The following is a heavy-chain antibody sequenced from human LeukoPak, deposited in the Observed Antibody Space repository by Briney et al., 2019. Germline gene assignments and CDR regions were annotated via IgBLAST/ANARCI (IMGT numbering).Heavy chain of an antibody. D-gene: IGHD4-17*01. CDR2: ISGSGGNT. CDR1: GFTFSSYA. V-gene: IGHV3-23*01. J-gene: IGHJ5*02. Sequence: GGSLRLSCAASGFTFSSYAMSWVRQAPGKGLEWVSAISGSGGNTYYADSVKGRFTISRDNSKNTLYLQMNSLRAEDTAVYYCAKVGGDYGDYNWFDPWGQGTLVTVSS. CDR3: AKVGGDYGDYNWFDP.